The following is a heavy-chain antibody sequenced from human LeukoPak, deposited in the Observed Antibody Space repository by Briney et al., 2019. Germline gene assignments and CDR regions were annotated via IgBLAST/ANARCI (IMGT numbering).Heavy chain of an antibody. Sequence: GESLKISCKGSGYRFASYWIAWVRQMPGKGLEWMGIIYPGDSDARYSPSFQGQVTISADKSISTAYLQWSSLKASDTAMYYCARLGLYYYDSSGYPNFDYWGQGTLVTVSS. CDR1: GYRFASYW. CDR3: ARLGLYYYDSSGYPNFDY. CDR2: IYPGDSDA. J-gene: IGHJ4*02. V-gene: IGHV5-51*01. D-gene: IGHD3-22*01.